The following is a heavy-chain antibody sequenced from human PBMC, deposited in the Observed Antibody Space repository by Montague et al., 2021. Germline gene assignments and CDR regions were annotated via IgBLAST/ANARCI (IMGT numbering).Heavy chain of an antibody. V-gene: IGHV3-9*01. CDR2: ISWNSGSI. Sequence: SLRLSCAASGFTFDDYAMHWVRQTPGKGLEWVSGISWNSGSIGYADSVKGRFTISRDNAKNSLYLQMNNLRAEDTALYYRAKDAGIVVVPARHFDYWGQGTLVTVSS. J-gene: IGHJ4*02. CDR3: AKDAGIVVVPARHFDY. CDR1: GFTFDDYA. D-gene: IGHD2-2*01.